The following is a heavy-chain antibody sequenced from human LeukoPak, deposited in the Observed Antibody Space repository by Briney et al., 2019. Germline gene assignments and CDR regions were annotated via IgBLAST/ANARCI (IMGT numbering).Heavy chain of an antibody. J-gene: IGHJ6*03. V-gene: IGHV1-8*03. D-gene: IGHD3-10*01. CDR1: GYTFTSYD. CDR2: MNPNSGNT. CDR3: ARIYGSGKYYYYYMDV. Sequence: ASVKVSCKASGYTFTSYDINWVRQATGQGLEWMGWMNPNSGNTGYAQKFQGRVTITRNTSISTAYMELSSLRSEDTAVYYCARIYGSGKYYYYYMDVWGKGTTVTVSS.